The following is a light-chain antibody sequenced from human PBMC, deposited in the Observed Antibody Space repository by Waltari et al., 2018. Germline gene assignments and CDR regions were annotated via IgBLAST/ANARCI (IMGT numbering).Light chain of an antibody. V-gene: IGLV2-14*01. J-gene: IGLJ3*02. CDR1: SSDIGNYNH. CDR3: SSYTNSSTWV. Sequence: QSALTQPASVSESPGQSVTISCTGTSSDIGNYNHVPWYQQPPGKAPQLILFEVYNRPSGGSDRFSASKAANPASPTISGLQAEDEADYYCSSYTNSSTWVFGGGTSLTVL. CDR2: EVY.